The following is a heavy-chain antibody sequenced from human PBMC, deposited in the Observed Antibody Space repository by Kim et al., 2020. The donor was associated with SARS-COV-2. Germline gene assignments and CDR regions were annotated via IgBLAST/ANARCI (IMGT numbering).Heavy chain of an antibody. J-gene: IGHJ4*02. CDR3: ARISSWDNWNDY. D-gene: IGHD1-1*01. CDR1: GGSISSYY. V-gene: IGHV4-59*01. CDR2: IYYSGST. Sequence: SETLSLTCTVSGGSISSYYWSWIRQPPGKGLEWIGYIYYSGSTNYNPSLKSRVTISVDTSKNQFSLKLSSVTAADTAVYYCARISSWDNWNDYWGQGTLVTVSS.